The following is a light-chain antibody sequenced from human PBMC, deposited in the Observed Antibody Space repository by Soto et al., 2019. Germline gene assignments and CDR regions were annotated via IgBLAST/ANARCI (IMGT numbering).Light chain of an antibody. V-gene: IGKV3-20*01. Sequence: ERGLTQSPGTVSLSPGERAPLSCRASHTISSSYLAWYQQKPGQAPRLLMYGASNRATGIPDRFSGSGSGTDFTLTISRLEPEDFAVYYCQQYGSSGTFGQGTKVDIK. CDR1: HTISSSY. J-gene: IGKJ1*01. CDR3: QQYGSSGT. CDR2: GAS.